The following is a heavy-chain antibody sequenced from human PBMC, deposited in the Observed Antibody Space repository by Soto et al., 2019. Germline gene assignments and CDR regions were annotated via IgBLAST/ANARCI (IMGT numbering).Heavy chain of an antibody. J-gene: IGHJ4*02. CDR3: ARHSPELPWIQLWPDY. CDR2: IYYSGST. Sequence: QLQLQESGPGLVKPSETLSLTCTVSGGSISSSSYYWGWIRQPPGKGLEWIGSIYYSGSTYYNPSLKSRVTISVDTSKNQFSLKLSSVTAADTAVYYCARHSPELPWIQLWPDYWGQGTLVTVSS. V-gene: IGHV4-39*01. CDR1: GGSISSSSYY. D-gene: IGHD5-18*01.